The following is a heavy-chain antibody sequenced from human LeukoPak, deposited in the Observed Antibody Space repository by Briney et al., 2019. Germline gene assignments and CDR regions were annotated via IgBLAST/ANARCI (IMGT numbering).Heavy chain of an antibody. Sequence: SETLSLTCTVSGGSISSYYWSWIRQPPGKGLEWIGYIYYSGSTNYNPSLKSRVTISVDTSKNQFSLKLSSVTAADTAVYYCAGSSSYPVWFDPWGQGTLVTVSS. CDR2: IYYSGST. CDR1: GGSISSYY. D-gene: IGHD6-13*01. V-gene: IGHV4-59*08. CDR3: AGSSSYPVWFDP. J-gene: IGHJ5*02.